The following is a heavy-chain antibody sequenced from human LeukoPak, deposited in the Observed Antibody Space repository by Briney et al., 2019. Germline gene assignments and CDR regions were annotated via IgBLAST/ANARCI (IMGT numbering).Heavy chain of an antibody. Sequence: TGGSLRLSCAASGFTFNSYAMHWVRQAPGKGLEWVAVIWYDTNNEYYADSVRGRFTISRDNSKNTLYLQTSNLRAEDTAVYYCASSPPSSAWRKDYWGQGTLVTVSS. V-gene: IGHV3-33*01. CDR1: GFTFNSYA. CDR2: IWYDTNNE. D-gene: IGHD3-22*01. J-gene: IGHJ4*02. CDR3: ASSPPSSAWRKDY.